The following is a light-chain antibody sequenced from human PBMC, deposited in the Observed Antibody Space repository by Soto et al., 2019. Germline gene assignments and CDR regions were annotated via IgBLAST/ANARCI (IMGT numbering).Light chain of an antibody. Sequence: QSALTQPASVSASPGQSITISCTGTSSDVGGYKFVSWYQHHPGKAPKLMIYEVNNRPSGVSNRFSGSKSGSTASLTISGLQAEDEADYYCSLYISGSTYVFGTGTKVTV. J-gene: IGLJ1*01. CDR2: EVN. CDR3: SLYISGSTYV. CDR1: SSDVGGYKF. V-gene: IGLV2-14*01.